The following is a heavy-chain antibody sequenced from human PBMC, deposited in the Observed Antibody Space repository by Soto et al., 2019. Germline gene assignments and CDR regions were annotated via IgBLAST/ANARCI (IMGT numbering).Heavy chain of an antibody. J-gene: IGHJ3*02. CDR2: INPNSGGT. Sequence: ASVKVSCKASGYTFTGYYMHWVRQAPGQGLEWMGWINPNSGGTNYAQKFQGWVTMTRETSISTAYMELSRLRSDDTAVYYCARDSSKPATYYYGSGSYVGPNDAFDIWGQGTMVTVSS. CDR1: GYTFTGYY. V-gene: IGHV1-2*04. CDR3: ARDSSKPATYYYGSGSYVGPNDAFDI. D-gene: IGHD3-10*01.